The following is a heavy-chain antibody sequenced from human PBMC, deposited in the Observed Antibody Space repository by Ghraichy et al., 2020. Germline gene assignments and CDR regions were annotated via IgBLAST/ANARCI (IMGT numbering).Heavy chain of an antibody. CDR1: GITFSVYA. CDR2: IGGLDNNT. J-gene: IGHJ4*02. V-gene: IGHV3-23*01. Sequence: GSLRLSCAASGITFSVYAMNWVRQAPGKGLEWVSLIGGLDNNTYYADSVKGRFTISRDNSKNTLYLHMNSLRAEETALYYCARRGRGPVGIDYWGQGTLVTVSS. CDR3: ARRGRGPVGIDY. D-gene: IGHD3-10*01.